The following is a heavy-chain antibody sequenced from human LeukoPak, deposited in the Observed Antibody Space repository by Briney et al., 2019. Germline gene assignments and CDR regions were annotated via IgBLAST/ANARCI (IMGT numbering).Heavy chain of an antibody. J-gene: IGHJ4*02. CDR3: AREGHTYGSDY. Sequence: GGSLRLSCTGSGFTFSGYYMSWIRQGPGKGLEWISYVSQSGSTIYYADSVKGRFSISRDNGKNSLYLQLNSLRVEDTGIYYCAREGHTYGSDYWGQGTLVTVSS. CDR1: GFTFSGYY. V-gene: IGHV3-11*01. D-gene: IGHD3-10*01. CDR2: VSQSGSTI.